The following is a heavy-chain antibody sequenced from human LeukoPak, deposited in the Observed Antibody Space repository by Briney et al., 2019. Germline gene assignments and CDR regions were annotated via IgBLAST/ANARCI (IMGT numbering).Heavy chain of an antibody. CDR2: IKQDGSDK. V-gene: IGHV3-7*05. Sequence: GGALRLSCAASGFTFANYWMIWDRDAPGKGLEWVANIKQDGSDKYYVDSVKGRFTISRDNARNSLYLQMNSLRAEDTAIYYCAREFHGFDYWGQGTLVTVSS. CDR1: GFTFANYW. D-gene: IGHD2-21*01. J-gene: IGHJ4*02. CDR3: AREFHGFDY.